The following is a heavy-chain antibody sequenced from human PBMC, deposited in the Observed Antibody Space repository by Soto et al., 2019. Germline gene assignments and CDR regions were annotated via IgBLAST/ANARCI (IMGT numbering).Heavy chain of an antibody. CDR3: ARGYDILTGYLFDY. Sequence: ASVKVSCKASGYTFTGYCMRWVLQAPGQGLEWMGWINPNSGGTNYAQKFQGRVTMTRDTSISTAYMELSRLRSDDTAVYYCARGYDILTGYLFDYWGQGTLVTVSS. D-gene: IGHD3-9*01. J-gene: IGHJ4*02. CDR2: INPNSGGT. CDR1: GYTFTGYC. V-gene: IGHV1-2*02.